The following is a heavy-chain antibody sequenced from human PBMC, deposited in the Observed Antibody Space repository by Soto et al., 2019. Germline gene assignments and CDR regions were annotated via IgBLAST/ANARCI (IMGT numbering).Heavy chain of an antibody. CDR3: ARAGWLNAFDI. CDR1: GGSISSYY. Sequence: SETLSLTCTVSGGSISSYYWSWIRQPPGKGLEWIGYIYYSGSTNYNPSLKSRVTISVDTSKNQFSLKLSSVTAADTAVYYCARAGWLNAFDIWGQGTMVTVSS. D-gene: IGHD5-12*01. V-gene: IGHV4-59*01. CDR2: IYYSGST. J-gene: IGHJ3*02.